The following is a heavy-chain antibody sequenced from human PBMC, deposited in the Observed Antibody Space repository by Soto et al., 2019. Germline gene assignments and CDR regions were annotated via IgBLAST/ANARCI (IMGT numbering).Heavy chain of an antibody. V-gene: IGHV3-23*01. CDR2: VSIGGST. J-gene: IGHJ4*02. CDR1: GFTFSSYA. Sequence: GGSLRLSCAASGFTFSSYAMGWVRQGPGKGLERVAVVSIGGSTHYADSVRGRFTISRDNSKNTLSLQMNSLTAEDTAVYFCAKRRGAGGHFDYWGQGALVTVSS. CDR3: AKRRGAGGHFDY. D-gene: IGHD2-15*01.